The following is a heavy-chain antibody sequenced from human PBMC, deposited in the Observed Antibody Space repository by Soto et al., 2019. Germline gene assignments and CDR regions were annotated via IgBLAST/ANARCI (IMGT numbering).Heavy chain of an antibody. Sequence: GGSLRLSCAASGLTFSTHSMNWVRQAPGKGLEWVSSISSSSDYIFYADSVRGRFTISRDNAKNSLYLQMNSLRAEDTAVYYCARSRPGDAFAIWGQGTMVTVSS. V-gene: IGHV3-21*01. CDR3: ARSRPGDAFAI. CDR2: ISSSSDYI. CDR1: GLTFSTHS. J-gene: IGHJ3*02.